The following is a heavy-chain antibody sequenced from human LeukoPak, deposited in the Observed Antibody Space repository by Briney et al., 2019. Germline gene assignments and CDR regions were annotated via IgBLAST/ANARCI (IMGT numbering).Heavy chain of an antibody. CDR1: GYSFTSYW. D-gene: IGHD6-13*01. J-gene: IGHJ5*02. Sequence: GESLKISCKGSGYSFTSYWIGWVRQMPGKGLEWMGIIYPGDSDTRYSPSFQGQVTISADKSISTAYLQWSSLKASDTAMYYCARRGIAAAGPREGNWFDPWGQGTLVTVSS. V-gene: IGHV5-51*01. CDR3: ARRGIAAAGPREGNWFDP. CDR2: IYPGDSDT.